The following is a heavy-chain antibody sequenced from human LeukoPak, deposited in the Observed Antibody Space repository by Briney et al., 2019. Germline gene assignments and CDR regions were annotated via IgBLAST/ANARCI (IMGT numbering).Heavy chain of an antibody. V-gene: IGHV3-30*02. CDR2: IRYDGINK. J-gene: IGHJ4*02. CDR3: ARAYRGYDFDY. CDR1: GFTFSNYG. Sequence: GGSLRLSCAASGFTFSNYGMHWVRQAPGKGLEWVAFIRYDGINKYYADSVKGRFTISRDNSKNTLYLQLNSLRAEDTAVYYCARAYRGYDFDYWGQGTLVTVSS. D-gene: IGHD5-12*01.